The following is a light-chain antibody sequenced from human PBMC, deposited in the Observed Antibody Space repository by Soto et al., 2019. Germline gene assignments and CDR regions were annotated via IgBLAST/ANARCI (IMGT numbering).Light chain of an antibody. V-gene: IGKV1-5*01. CDR1: QTISSW. CDR3: QQSYSTPWT. CDR2: DAS. J-gene: IGKJ1*01. Sequence: DIQMTQSPSTLPASVGDRVTITCRASQTISSWLAWYQQKPGKAPDLLIYDASRLAGGVPSRFSGSGSGTEFTLTISSLQPEDFATYYCQQSYSTPWTFGQGTKVDIK.